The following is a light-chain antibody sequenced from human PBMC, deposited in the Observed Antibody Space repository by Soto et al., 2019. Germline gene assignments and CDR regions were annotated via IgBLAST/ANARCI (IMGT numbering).Light chain of an antibody. Sequence: EIVMTQSPATLSVSPGERTTLSCRASQSVRTNLAWYQQKPGQTPRLLIYTASTRATGIPARFSGSGSGTEFTLTISSLQSEDFAVYYCQQYGVWPPHFGQGTNLEIK. CDR2: TAS. J-gene: IGKJ2*01. CDR1: QSVRTN. CDR3: QQYGVWPPH. V-gene: IGKV3-15*01.